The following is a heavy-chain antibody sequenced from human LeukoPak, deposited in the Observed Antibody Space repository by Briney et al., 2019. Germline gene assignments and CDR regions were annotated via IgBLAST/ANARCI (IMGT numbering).Heavy chain of an antibody. Sequence: SETLSLTCTVSGGSISSYYWSWIRQPAGKGLEWIGRIYTSGSTNYNPSLKSRVTMSVDTSKNQFSLKLSSVTAADTAVYYCARGGPYYGSGSSFDYWGQETLVTVSS. D-gene: IGHD3-10*01. CDR1: GGSISSYY. V-gene: IGHV4-4*07. CDR3: ARGGPYYGSGSSFDY. CDR2: IYTSGST. J-gene: IGHJ4*02.